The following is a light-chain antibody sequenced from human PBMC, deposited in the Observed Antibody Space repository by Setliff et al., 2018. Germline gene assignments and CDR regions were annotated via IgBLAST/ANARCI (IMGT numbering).Light chain of an antibody. CDR1: CCDVGGYNY. Sequence: QSVLTQPPSASGSPGQSVTISCTGTCCDVGGYNYVSWYQQHPGKAPKLMIYEVSKRPSGVPDRFSGSKSGNTASLTVSGLQAEDEADYYCSSYAGSNNFVFGTGTKVTVL. J-gene: IGLJ1*01. CDR2: EVS. CDR3: SSYAGSNNFV. V-gene: IGLV2-8*01.